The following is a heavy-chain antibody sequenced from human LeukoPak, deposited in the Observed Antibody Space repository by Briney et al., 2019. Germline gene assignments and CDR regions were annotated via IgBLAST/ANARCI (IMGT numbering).Heavy chain of an antibody. V-gene: IGHV4-59*12. Sequence: SETLSLTCTVSGGSISPYYWSWIRQPPGKGLEWIGYIYYSGSTNYNPSLKSRVTISVDTSKNQFSLKLSSVTAADTAVYYCARSLRKITMVRGVPNWFDPWGQGTLVTVSS. CDR3: ARSLRKITMVRGVPNWFDP. CDR1: GGSISPYY. D-gene: IGHD3-10*01. J-gene: IGHJ5*02. CDR2: IYYSGST.